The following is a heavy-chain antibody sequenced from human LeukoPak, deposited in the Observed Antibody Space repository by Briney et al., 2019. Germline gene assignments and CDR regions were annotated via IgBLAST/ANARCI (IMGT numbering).Heavy chain of an antibody. CDR3: ARVSYFGSGSYKDY. D-gene: IGHD3-10*01. Sequence: GRSLSLSCAASGFTFSNYGMHWVRQAPGKGLEWVAVISYDGSKKYHADSVKGRFTISRDNSKNTLYLQMNSLRAEDTAVYYCARVSYFGSGSYKDYWGQGTLVTVSS. J-gene: IGHJ4*02. CDR1: GFTFSNYG. V-gene: IGHV3-30*03. CDR2: ISYDGSKK.